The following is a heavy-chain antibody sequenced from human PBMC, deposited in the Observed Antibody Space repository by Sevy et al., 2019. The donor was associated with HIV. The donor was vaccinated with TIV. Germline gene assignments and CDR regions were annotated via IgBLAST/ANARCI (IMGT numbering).Heavy chain of an antibody. CDR1: GFTFRNYG. V-gene: IGHV3-30*18. CDR2: IGYDGSDK. CDR3: AKERGGSYIPYFYGMDV. Sequence: EGSLRLSCIASGFTFRNYGIHWVRQAPGKGLDWVAVIGYDGSDKYYADSVKGRFTISRDNSKNTLFLQMNSLRAEDTAVYYCAKERGGSYIPYFYGMDVWGQGTAVTVSS. D-gene: IGHD1-26*01. J-gene: IGHJ6*02.